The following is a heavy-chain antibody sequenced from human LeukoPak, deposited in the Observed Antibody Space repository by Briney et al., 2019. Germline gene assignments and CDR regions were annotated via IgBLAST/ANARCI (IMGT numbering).Heavy chain of an antibody. CDR2: IYYSGST. D-gene: IGHD4-17*01. CDR1: GGSNSSYY. J-gene: IGHJ4*02. CDR3: ARENIIYGDVFDY. Sequence: SETLSLTCTVSGGSNSSYYWSWIRQPPGKGLEWIGYIYYSGSTNYNPSLKSRVTISVDTSKNQFSLKLSSVTAADTAVYYCARENIIYGDVFDYWGQGTLVTVSS. V-gene: IGHV4-59*01.